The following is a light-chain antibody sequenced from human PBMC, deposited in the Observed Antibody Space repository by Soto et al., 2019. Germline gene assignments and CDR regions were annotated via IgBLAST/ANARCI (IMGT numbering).Light chain of an antibody. V-gene: IGKV1-8*01. CDR3: QQYNNWPLGT. CDR1: QGISSY. Sequence: AIRMTQSPSSLSASTGDRVTITCRASQGISSYLAWYQQKPGKAPKLLIYAASTLQSGVPSRFSGSGSGTDFTLTISSLQSEDFGFYYCQQYNNWPLGTFGQGTRVEI. J-gene: IGKJ1*01. CDR2: AAS.